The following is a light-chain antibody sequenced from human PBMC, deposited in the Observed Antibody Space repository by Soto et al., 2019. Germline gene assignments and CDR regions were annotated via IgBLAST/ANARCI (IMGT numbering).Light chain of an antibody. V-gene: IGKV1-39*01. CDR3: QQSYSTPAT. J-gene: IGKJ3*01. Sequence: DIQMTQSPSSLSASVGDRVTITCRASQSISSYLNWYQQKPGKAPKLLIYAASSLQSGVPSRFSGSASGTDFTLTISSLQPEDFATYYCQQSYSTPATFGPGTKVISN. CDR2: AAS. CDR1: QSISSY.